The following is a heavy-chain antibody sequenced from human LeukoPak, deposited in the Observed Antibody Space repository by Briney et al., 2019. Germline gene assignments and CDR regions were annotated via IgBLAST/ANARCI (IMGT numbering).Heavy chain of an antibody. CDR3: ARIDLGYCSSTSCPQSVAFDI. V-gene: IGHV3-7*03. CDR2: IKQDGSEK. D-gene: IGHD2-2*01. CDR1: GFTFSSYW. J-gene: IGHJ3*02. Sequence: PGGSLRLSCAASGFTFSSYWMSWVRQAPGKGLEWVANIKQDGSEKYYVDSVKGRFTISGGNAKNSLYLQMNSLRAEDTAVYYCARIDLGYCSSTSCPQSVAFDIWGQGTMVTVSS.